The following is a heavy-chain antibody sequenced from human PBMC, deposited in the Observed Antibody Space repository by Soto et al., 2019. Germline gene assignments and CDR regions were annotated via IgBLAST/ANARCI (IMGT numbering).Heavy chain of an antibody. V-gene: IGHV4-34*01. D-gene: IGHD6-19*01. CDR3: ARRDSSGWYSSNYGMDV. CDR1: GGSFSGYY. Sequence: QVQLQQWGAGLLKPSETLSLTCAVYGGSFSGYYWSWIRQPPGQGLEWIGEINHSGSTNYNPSLKSRVTISVDTSKNQFSLKLSSVTAADTAVYYCARRDSSGWYSSNYGMDVWGQGTTVTVSS. CDR2: INHSGST. J-gene: IGHJ6*02.